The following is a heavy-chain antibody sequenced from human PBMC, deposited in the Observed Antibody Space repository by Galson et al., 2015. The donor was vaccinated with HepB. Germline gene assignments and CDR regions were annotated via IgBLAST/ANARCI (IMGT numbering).Heavy chain of an antibody. D-gene: IGHD5-18*01. CDR1: SGSISDYY. J-gene: IGHJ4*02. V-gene: IGHV4-59*08. CDR3: ARHGWVDTSFDY. Sequence: TLSLTCTVSSGSISDYYWSWIRQPPGKGLKWIGYIYYRDNTNYNPSLKSRITISVDTSKNRFSLRLSSVTAADTAMYYCARHGWVDTSFDYWGQGTLVTVSS. CDR2: IYYRDNT.